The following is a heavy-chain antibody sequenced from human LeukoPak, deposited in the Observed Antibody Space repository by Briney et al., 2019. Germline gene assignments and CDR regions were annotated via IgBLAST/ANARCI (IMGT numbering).Heavy chain of an antibody. CDR2: LYHSGST. CDR3: ARDEKGVYYGSGSYYYYYYMDV. J-gene: IGHJ6*03. V-gene: IGHV4-38-2*02. D-gene: IGHD3-10*01. Sequence: SETLSLTCTVSGYSISSGYYWGWVRQPPGKGLEWIANLYHSGSTYYNPSLKSRVTMSVDTSKNQFSLKLSSVTAADTAVYYCARDEKGVYYGSGSYYYYYYMDVWGKGTTVTISS. CDR1: GYSISSGYY.